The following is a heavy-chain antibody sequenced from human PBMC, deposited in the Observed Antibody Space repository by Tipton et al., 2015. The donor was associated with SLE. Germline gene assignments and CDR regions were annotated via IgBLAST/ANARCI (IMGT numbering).Heavy chain of an antibody. V-gene: IGHV4-34*01. Sequence: TLSLTCAAYGGSFSGYYWSWIRQPPGKGLEWIGEINHSGSTNYNPSLKSRVTISVDTSKNQFSLKLSSVTAADTAVYYCARGIAVAGPFDYWGQGTLVTVSS. CDR1: GGSFSGYY. D-gene: IGHD6-19*01. CDR2: INHSGST. J-gene: IGHJ4*02. CDR3: ARGIAVAGPFDY.